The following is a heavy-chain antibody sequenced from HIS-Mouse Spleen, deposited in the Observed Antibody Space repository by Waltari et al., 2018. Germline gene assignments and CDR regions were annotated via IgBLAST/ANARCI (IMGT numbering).Heavy chain of an antibody. CDR3: ARGGIAARPKAFDI. CDR1: GFTFSSYA. V-gene: IGHV3-30*04. J-gene: IGHJ3*02. D-gene: IGHD6-6*01. CDR2: ISYDGSNK. Sequence: QVQLVESGGGVVQPGRSLRLSCAASGFTFSSYAMHWVRQAPGKGLEWVAVISYDGSNKYYADSVKGRFTISRDNSKNTLYLQMNSLGAEDTAVYYCARGGIAARPKAFDIWGQGTMVTVSS.